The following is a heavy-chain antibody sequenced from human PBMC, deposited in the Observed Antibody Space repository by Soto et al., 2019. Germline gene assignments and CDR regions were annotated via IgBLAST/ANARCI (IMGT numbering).Heavy chain of an antibody. CDR1: RYTFTNFY. CDR2: INPSGGST. V-gene: IGHV1-46*01. CDR3: ARSIVGRPLHD. D-gene: IGHD1-26*01. Sequence: ASVKVSCKASRYTFTNFYIHWLRQAPGQGLEWMGIINPSGGSTTYPQKFQGRVTMTRDTSTSTVHMELITLRSEDTAVYYCARSIVGRPLHDWRPGTTVTV. J-gene: IGHJ6*02.